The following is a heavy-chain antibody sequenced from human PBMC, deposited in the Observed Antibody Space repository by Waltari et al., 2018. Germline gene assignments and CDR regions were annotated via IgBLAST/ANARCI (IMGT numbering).Heavy chain of an antibody. Sequence: EVQLLESGGGLVQPGGSLRLCGAAAGFPFSSYPMNWVRKAPGKGLEWVSTISGSGGRTYFADSVKGRFSIFRDNSKNTLSLHMDSLRAEDTAVYYCAKGDYGDYTWFDPWGQGTLVTVSS. CDR3: AKGDYGDYTWFDP. V-gene: IGHV3-23*01. D-gene: IGHD4-17*01. J-gene: IGHJ5*02. CDR1: GFPFSSYP. CDR2: ISGSGGRT.